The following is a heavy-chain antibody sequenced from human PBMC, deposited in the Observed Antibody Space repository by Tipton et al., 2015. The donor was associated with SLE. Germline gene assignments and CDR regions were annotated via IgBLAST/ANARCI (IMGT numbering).Heavy chain of an antibody. J-gene: IGHJ4*02. D-gene: IGHD6-13*01. CDR2: VNTDETTT. Sequence: SLRLSCAVSGFTFSSYWMHWVRQAPGKGLEWVSHVNTDETTTAYADAVKGRFTISRDNAKNTLYLQMNSLRAEDTAVYYCARGGWYSLSYFDYWGQGTLVTVSS. V-gene: IGHV3-74*01. CDR3: ARGGWYSLSYFDY. CDR1: GFTFSSYW.